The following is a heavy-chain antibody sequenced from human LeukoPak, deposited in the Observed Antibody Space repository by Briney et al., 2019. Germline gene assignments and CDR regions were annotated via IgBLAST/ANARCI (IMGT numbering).Heavy chain of an antibody. D-gene: IGHD1-26*01. V-gene: IGHV3-74*01. J-gene: IGHJ4*02. Sequence: PGGSLRLSCAVSGFTSNSDWMHWVRQAPGKGLVWVSLIKTDGTTTRYTDSVRGRFTMSTNNAKNTLHLQMDSLKVEDTAVYYCAFFDRERRVVYWGQGALVTVSS. CDR2: IKTDGTTT. CDR3: AFFDRERRVVY. CDR1: GFTSNSDW.